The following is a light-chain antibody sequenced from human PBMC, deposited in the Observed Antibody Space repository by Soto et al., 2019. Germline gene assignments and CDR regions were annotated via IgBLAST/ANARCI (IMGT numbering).Light chain of an antibody. CDR3: SSYTRSSVYV. CDR1: SSDVGGYNY. J-gene: IGLJ1*01. CDR2: EVS. Sequence: QTVLTQPACVSGCPGQSITISCAGSSSDVGGYNYVSWYQQHPGKAPKLMIYEVSNPPSGVSNRFSRSKSGNTASLPISGLRAEDEAAYYCSSYTRSSVYVFGTGTKATV. V-gene: IGLV2-14*01.